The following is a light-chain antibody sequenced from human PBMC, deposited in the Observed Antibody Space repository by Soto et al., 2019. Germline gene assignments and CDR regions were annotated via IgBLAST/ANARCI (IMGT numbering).Light chain of an antibody. CDR2: DAS. V-gene: IGKV3-11*01. Sequence: EIVLTQSPATLSLSPGERVTLSCRANQSVSNYLAWYQQRLGQPPRLLIYDASNRATGTPARFSGRGSATDFTLTISGLEAEDFAVYYCQQRSNWPYTFGQGTKLEIK. CDR3: QQRSNWPYT. J-gene: IGKJ2*01. CDR1: QSVSNY.